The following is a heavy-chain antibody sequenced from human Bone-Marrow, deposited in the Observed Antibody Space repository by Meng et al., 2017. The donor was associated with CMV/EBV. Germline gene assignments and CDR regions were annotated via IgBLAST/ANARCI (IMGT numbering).Heavy chain of an antibody. CDR2: ITSSSSSM. CDR1: GFTFSGYS. J-gene: IGHJ2*01. D-gene: IGHD6-19*01. Sequence: GESLKLSCAASGFTFSGYSMNWVRQAPGKGLEWVSSITSSSSSMYYADSVKGRFTISRDNAKKSLYLQMNSLRAEDTAVYYCARGAEHWFFDLWGRGALVTVSS. CDR3: ARGAEHWFFDL. V-gene: IGHV3-21*01.